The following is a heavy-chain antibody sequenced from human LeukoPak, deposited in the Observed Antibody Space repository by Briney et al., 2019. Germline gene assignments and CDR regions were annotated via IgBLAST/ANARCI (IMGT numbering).Heavy chain of an antibody. V-gene: IGHV3-21*01. CDR3: ARYYYDSSGPHY. CDR1: GFTFSSYS. Sequence: GSLRLSCAASGFTFSSYSMNWVRQAPGKGLEWVSSISSSSSYIYYADSVKGRFTISRDNAKNSLYLQMNSLRAEDTAVYYCARYYYDSSGPHYWGQGTLVTVSS. J-gene: IGHJ4*02. D-gene: IGHD3-22*01. CDR2: ISSSSSYI.